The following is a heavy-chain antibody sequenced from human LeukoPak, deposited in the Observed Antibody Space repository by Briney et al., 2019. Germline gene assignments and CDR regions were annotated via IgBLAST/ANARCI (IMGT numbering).Heavy chain of an antibody. CDR3: ATGGFDY. CDR1: EFTFSKYG. J-gene: IGHJ4*02. V-gene: IGHV3-30*02. D-gene: IGHD1-1*01. Sequence: PGESLRLSCAASEFTFSKYGMHWVRQAPGKGREWVTYIRCDESDKYYADSVKGRFTITRDNSKNTLYLQMNSLRAEDTAIYYCATGGFDYWGQGSLVTVSS. CDR2: IRCDESDK.